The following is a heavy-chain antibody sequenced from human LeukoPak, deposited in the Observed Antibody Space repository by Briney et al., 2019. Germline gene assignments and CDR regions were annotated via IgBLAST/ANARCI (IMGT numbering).Heavy chain of an antibody. CDR3: AKGEYSRTSYYHYYMDV. D-gene: IGHD6-6*01. CDR1: GVSISSHD. Sequence: PSETLSLICTVSGVSISSHDWSWIRHSPGKGLEWIGYSHYSGDTSYNPSLKNRVTISLDTSKNQFSLRLTSVTAADTAVYFCAKGEYSRTSYYHYYMDVWGKGTTVTVSS. V-gene: IGHV4-59*11. CDR2: SHYSGDT. J-gene: IGHJ6*03.